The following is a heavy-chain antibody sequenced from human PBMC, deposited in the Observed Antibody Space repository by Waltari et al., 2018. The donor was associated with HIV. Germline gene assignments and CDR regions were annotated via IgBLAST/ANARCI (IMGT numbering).Heavy chain of an antibody. CDR2: ISYDGSNK. Sequence: QVQLVESGGGVVQPGRSLRLSCAASGFTFSSYAMHWVRQAPGKGLEWVAVISYDGSNKYYADSGKGRFTISRDNSKNTLYLQMNSLRAEDTAVYYCARDQKRWLQSALDYWGQGTLVTVSS. J-gene: IGHJ4*02. CDR1: GFTFSSYA. CDR3: ARDQKRWLQSALDY. V-gene: IGHV3-30*01. D-gene: IGHD5-12*01.